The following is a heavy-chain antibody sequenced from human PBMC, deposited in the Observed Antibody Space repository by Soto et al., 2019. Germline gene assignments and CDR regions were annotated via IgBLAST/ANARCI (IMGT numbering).Heavy chain of an antibody. D-gene: IGHD6-13*01. CDR1: GGTFSDYA. V-gene: IGHV1-69*01. CDR3: AIGTRSSWSCDF. J-gene: IGHJ4*02. CDR2: IIPLTETP. Sequence: QVQVVQSGAEVKKPGSSVKVFCKASGGTFSDYAISWVRQAPGQGLEWMGGIIPLTETPVYAQTVQGRLTISADEVTSVAYMELSTLRSDDTAVYYCAIGTRSSWSCDFWGQGTLVTVSS.